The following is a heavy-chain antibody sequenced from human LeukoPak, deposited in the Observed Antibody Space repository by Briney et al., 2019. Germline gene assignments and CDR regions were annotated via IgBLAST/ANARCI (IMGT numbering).Heavy chain of an antibody. CDR1: GFTFSSYA. CDR3: ASPPHYYDSSGYYGWDYFDH. Sequence: GGSLRLSCAASGFTFSSYAMSWVRQAPGKGLEWVSAISGSGGSTYYADSVKGRFTISRDNSKNTLYLQMNSLRAEDTAVYYCASPPHYYDSSGYYGWDYFDHWGQGTLVTVSS. V-gene: IGHV3-23*01. J-gene: IGHJ4*02. D-gene: IGHD3-22*01. CDR2: ISGSGGST.